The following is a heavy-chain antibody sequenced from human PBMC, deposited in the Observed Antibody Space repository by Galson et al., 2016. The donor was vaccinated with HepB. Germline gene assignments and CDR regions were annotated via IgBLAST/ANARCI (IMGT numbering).Heavy chain of an antibody. CDR3: ARGCLSCGYTYALNYYFYAMDV. Sequence: SVKVSCKASGYTFTSYDINWVRQATGQGLEWMGWMNPNSGNTGYAQKFQGRVTMTRNISISTVYMELSSLRSEDTAVYYCARGCLSCGYTYALNYYFYAMDVWSQGTTVTVS. CDR1: GYTFTSYD. V-gene: IGHV1-8*01. CDR2: MNPNSGNT. J-gene: IGHJ6*02. D-gene: IGHD5-18*01.